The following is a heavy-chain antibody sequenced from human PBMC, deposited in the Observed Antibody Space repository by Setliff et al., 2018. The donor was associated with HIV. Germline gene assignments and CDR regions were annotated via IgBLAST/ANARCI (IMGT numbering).Heavy chain of an antibody. Sequence: ASVKVSCKASGFTFTSYYMHWLRQAPGQGLEWMGIINPSGGSTTYAQKFQGRVTMTRDTSTSTVYMEVSSLRSEDTAVYYCARTYCGGDCYTRYYNMDVWGQGTTVTVSS. J-gene: IGHJ6*02. CDR3: ARTYCGGDCYTRYYNMDV. CDR1: GFTFTSYY. D-gene: IGHD2-21*02. CDR2: INPSGGST. V-gene: IGHV1-46*01.